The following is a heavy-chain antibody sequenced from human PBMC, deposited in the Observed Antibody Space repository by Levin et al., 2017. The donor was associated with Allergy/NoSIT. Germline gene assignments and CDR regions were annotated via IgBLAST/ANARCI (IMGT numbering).Heavy chain of an antibody. CDR2: INHSGST. Sequence: SETLSLTCAVYGGSFSGYYWSWIRQPPGKGLEWIGEINHSGSTNYNPSLKSRVTISVDTSKNQFSLKLSSVTAADTAVYYCARGTMAGIAAAGRSPYWYFDLWGRGTLVTVSS. CDR3: ARGTMAGIAAAGRSPYWYFDL. D-gene: IGHD6-13*01. V-gene: IGHV4-34*01. J-gene: IGHJ2*01. CDR1: GGSFSGYY.